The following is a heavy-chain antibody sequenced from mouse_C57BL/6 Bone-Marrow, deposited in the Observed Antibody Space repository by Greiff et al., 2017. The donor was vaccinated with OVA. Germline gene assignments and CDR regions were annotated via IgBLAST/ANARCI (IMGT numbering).Heavy chain of an antibody. Sequence: EVQLVESGGGLVQPGGSMKLSCAASGFTFSDAWMDWVRQSPEKGLEWVAEIRNKANNHATYYAESVKGRFTISRDDSKSSVYLQMNSLRAEDTGIYYCTRYYDYNGDFDYWGQGTTLTVSS. CDR1: GFTFSDAW. CDR3: TRYYDYNGDFDY. J-gene: IGHJ2*01. CDR2: IRNKANNHAT. V-gene: IGHV6-6*01. D-gene: IGHD2-4*01.